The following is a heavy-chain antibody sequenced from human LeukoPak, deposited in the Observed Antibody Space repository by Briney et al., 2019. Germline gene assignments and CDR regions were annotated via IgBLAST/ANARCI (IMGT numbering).Heavy chain of an antibody. J-gene: IGHJ4*02. Sequence: GGSLRLSCAASGFTFSSYAMSWVRQAPGKGLEWVSAISGSGGSAYYADSVKGRFTISRDNSKNTLYLQMNSLRAEDTAVYYCAKDRAVVPGLFDYWGQGTLVTVSS. V-gene: IGHV3-23*01. D-gene: IGHD2-2*01. CDR2: ISGSGGSA. CDR3: AKDRAVVPGLFDY. CDR1: GFTFSSYA.